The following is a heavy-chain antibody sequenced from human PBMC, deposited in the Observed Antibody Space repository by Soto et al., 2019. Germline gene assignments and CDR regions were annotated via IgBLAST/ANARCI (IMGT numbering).Heavy chain of an antibody. V-gene: IGHV4-31*03. D-gene: IGHD5-18*01. CDR1: GGSISSGGYY. CDR2: IYCSGST. J-gene: IGHJ4*02. Sequence: PSETLSLTCTVSGGSISSGGYYWSWIRQHPGKGLEWIGYIYCSGSTYYNPSLKSRVTISVDTSKNQFSLKLSSVTAADTAVYYCARLDFEQLWFNYWGQGTLVTVSS. CDR3: ARLDFEQLWFNY.